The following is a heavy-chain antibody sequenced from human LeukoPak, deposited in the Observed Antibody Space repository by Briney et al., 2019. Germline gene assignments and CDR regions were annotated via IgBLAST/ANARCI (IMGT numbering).Heavy chain of an antibody. J-gene: IGHJ5*02. D-gene: IGHD3-9*01. Sequence: SVKVSCKASGGTFSSYAISWVRQAPGQGLEWMGGIIPLFGTANYAQKFQDRVTITADKATSTAYMELSSLRSEDTAVYYCARDWYYDIKTSVDCFDPWGQGTLVTVSS. CDR2: IIPLFGTA. CDR1: GGTFSSYA. V-gene: IGHV1-69*06. CDR3: ARDWYYDIKTSVDCFDP.